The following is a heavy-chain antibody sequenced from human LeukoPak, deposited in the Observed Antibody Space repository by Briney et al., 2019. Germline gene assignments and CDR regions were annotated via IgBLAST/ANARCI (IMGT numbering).Heavy chain of an antibody. D-gene: IGHD1-20*01. Sequence: ASVKVSCKVSGYTLTELSMHWVRQAPGKGLEWMGRFDPEDGETIYAQKFQGRVTMTEDTSTDTAYIELSSLRSEDTAVYYCATARYNWNDLDYWGQGTLVTVSS. CDR3: ATARYNWNDLDY. V-gene: IGHV1-24*01. CDR1: GYTLTELS. J-gene: IGHJ4*02. CDR2: FDPEDGET.